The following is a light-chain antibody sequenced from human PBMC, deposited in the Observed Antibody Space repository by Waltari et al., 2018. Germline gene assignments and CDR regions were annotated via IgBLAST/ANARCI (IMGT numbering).Light chain of an antibody. CDR2: EDV. J-gene: IGLJ2*01. V-gene: IGLV3-10*01. CDR3: YSTDSSGNVQV. CDR1: ALPKKY. Sequence: SYELTQPPSVSVSPGQTARITCSGDALPKKYAYWYQQKSGQAPVQVIYEDVNRPSGIPERFSGSSSVTMVTLTSSGAQVEDEADYYCYSTDSSGNVQVFGGGTKLTVL.